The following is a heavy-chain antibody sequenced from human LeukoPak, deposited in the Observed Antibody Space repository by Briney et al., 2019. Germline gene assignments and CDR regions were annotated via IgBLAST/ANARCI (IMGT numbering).Heavy chain of an antibody. CDR2: INHSGST. Sequence: SETLSLTCAVYGGSFSGYYWSWIRQPPGKGLEWIGEINHSGSTNYNPSLKSRVTISVDTSKNQFSLKLSSVTAADTAVYYCARDPITYYYGSGSPPLSFDIWGQGTMVTVSS. V-gene: IGHV4-34*01. D-gene: IGHD3-10*01. CDR3: ARDPITYYYGSGSPPLSFDI. CDR1: GGSFSGYY. J-gene: IGHJ3*02.